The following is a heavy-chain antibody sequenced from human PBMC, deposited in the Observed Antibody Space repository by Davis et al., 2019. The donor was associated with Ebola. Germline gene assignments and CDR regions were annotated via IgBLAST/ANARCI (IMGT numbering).Heavy chain of an antibody. V-gene: IGHV1-46*01. CDR3: ARDKGKMATPAYYYYGMDV. D-gene: IGHD5-24*01. CDR1: GYTFTSYY. CDR2: INPSGGST. Sequence: ASVKVSCKASGYTFTSYYMHWVRQAPGQGLEWMGIINPSGGSTSYAQKFQGRVTMTRDTSTSTVYMELSSLRSEDTAVYYCARDKGKMATPAYYYYGMDVWGQGTTVTVSS. J-gene: IGHJ6*02.